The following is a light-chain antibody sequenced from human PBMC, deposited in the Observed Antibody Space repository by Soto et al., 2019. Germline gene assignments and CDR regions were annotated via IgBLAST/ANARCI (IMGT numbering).Light chain of an antibody. V-gene: IGLV3-1*01. CDR1: GLGNKF. CDR2: QDY. CDR3: QAWDSSSVV. J-gene: IGLJ3*02. Sequence: SYELSQPPSVSVSPGQTATITCSGDGLGNKFVCWYQHKPGQSPVLVIYQDYKRPAGIPERFSGSNSGNTATLTISGTQAMDEADYYSQAWDSSSVVFGGGTKLPVL.